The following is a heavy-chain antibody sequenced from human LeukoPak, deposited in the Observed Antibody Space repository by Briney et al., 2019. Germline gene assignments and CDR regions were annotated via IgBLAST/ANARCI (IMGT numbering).Heavy chain of an antibody. V-gene: IGHV4-4*07. CDR2: IYISGST. D-gene: IGHD1-1*01. CDR3: ARDRGTWNDDGFDY. J-gene: IGHJ4*02. Sequence: PSDTLSLTRTVSCGHIRSYYWSWIRPPAGKGLEWVGRIYISGSTNYNPSLKSRVTMSVDTSNNQFSLKLSSVTAADTAVYYCARDRGTWNDDGFDYWGQGTLVTVSS. CDR1: CGHIRSYY.